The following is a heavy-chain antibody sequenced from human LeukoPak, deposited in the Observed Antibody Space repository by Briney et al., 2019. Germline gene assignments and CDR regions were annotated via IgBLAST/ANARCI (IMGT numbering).Heavy chain of an antibody. Sequence: ASVNVSFKASGYTFTGYYMHWVRQAPGQGLEWMGWINPNSGGTNYAQKFQGRVTMTRDTSISTAYMELSRLRSDDTAVYYCAREARTTVTTPKRNQLSYWGQGTLVTVSS. J-gene: IGHJ4*02. CDR2: INPNSGGT. V-gene: IGHV1-2*02. CDR1: GYTFTGYY. D-gene: IGHD4-17*01. CDR3: AREARTTVTTPKRNQLSY.